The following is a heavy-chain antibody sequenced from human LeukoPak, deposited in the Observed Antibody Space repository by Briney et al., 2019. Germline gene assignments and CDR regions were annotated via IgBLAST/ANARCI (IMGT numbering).Heavy chain of an antibody. CDR1: GFAFSGSA. J-gene: IGHJ4*02. D-gene: IGHD4-11*01. CDR2: IRSKANNYAT. V-gene: IGHV3-73*01. CDR3: TSPPHDYGNDFDF. Sequence: GGSLRLSCAASGFAFSGSAVHWVRQASGKGLEWVGRIRSKANNYATAYAASVKGRFTISRDDSKNTAFLQMNSLEVEDTAVYFCTSPPHDYGNDFDFWGRGTLVTVSS.